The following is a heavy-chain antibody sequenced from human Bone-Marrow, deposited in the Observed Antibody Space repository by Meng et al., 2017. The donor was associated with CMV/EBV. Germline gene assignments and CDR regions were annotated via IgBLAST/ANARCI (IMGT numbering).Heavy chain of an antibody. CDR2: ISSSSSYI. D-gene: IGHD2-2*01. CDR3: AVGRDIVVVPAATATYYGMDV. J-gene: IGHJ6*02. Sequence: GESLKISCAASGFTFSSYSMNWVRQAPGKGLEWVSSISSSSSYIYYADSVKGRFTISRDNAKNSLYLQTNSLRAEDTAVYYCAVGRDIVVVPAATATYYGMDVWGQGTTVTVSS. V-gene: IGHV3-21*01. CDR1: GFTFSSYS.